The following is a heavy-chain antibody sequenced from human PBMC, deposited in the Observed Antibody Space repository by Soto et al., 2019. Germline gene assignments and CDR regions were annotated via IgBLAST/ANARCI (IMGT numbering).Heavy chain of an antibody. CDR1: GYTFTTFG. Sequence: QVHLVQSGGEVKKPGASVKVSCKASGYTFTTFGITWVRQAPGQGLEWMGWISTSTGNTNYAQKLQGRVTLTTDTSTRTAYMELRRLTSDDTAVYYCARRPRVIVVAKSTLDYWGQGTMVTVSS. J-gene: IGHJ4*02. CDR2: ISTSTGNT. V-gene: IGHV1-18*04. CDR3: ARRPRVIVVAKSTLDY. D-gene: IGHD3-22*01.